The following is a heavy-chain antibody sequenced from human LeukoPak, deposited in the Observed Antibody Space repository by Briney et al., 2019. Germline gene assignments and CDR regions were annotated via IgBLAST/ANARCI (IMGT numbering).Heavy chain of an antibody. Sequence: GASVKVSCKASGYTFTSYGISWVRQAPGQGLEWMGWISAYNGNTNYAQKLQGRVTMTTDTSTSTAYMELRSLRSDDTAVYYCARGTDSSGYYSLTPFDYWGQGTLVTVSS. V-gene: IGHV1-18*01. CDR3: ARGTDSSGYYSLTPFDY. D-gene: IGHD3-22*01. CDR1: GYTFTSYG. CDR2: ISAYNGNT. J-gene: IGHJ4*02.